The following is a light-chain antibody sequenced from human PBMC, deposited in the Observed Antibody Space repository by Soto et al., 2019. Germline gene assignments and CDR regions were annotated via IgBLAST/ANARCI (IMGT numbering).Light chain of an antibody. J-gene: IGLJ2*01. Sequence: QSALTQPPSASGSPGQSVTISSTGTSSDVGGYNYVSLYLQHPGKAPKLMISEVSKRPSGVPDRFSGSKSSNTASVTVSGLQAEDEADYHCSSFAGINNLVFGGETTLTVL. CDR2: EVS. V-gene: IGLV2-8*01. CDR1: SSDVGGYNY. CDR3: SSFAGINNLV.